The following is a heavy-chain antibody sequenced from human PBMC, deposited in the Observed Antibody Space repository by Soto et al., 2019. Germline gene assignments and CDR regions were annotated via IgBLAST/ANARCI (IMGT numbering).Heavy chain of an antibody. CDR2: IIPVFGTT. CDR1: GGLFSSFA. J-gene: IGHJ4*02. CDR3: ARGGGPYVWFNEF. Sequence: QEQLVQSGAEVKKPGSSVKVSCKDSGGLFSSFAISWVRQAPGPGLEWMGGIIPVFGTTNYAQKFQGRVTITADESTNTAYMELSSLTSYDTAMYYCARGGGPYVWFNEFWGQGTQVTVSS. V-gene: IGHV1-69*01. D-gene: IGHD3-16*01.